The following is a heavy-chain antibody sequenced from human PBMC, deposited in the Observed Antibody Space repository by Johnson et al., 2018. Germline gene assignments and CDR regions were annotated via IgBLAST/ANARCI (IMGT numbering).Heavy chain of an antibody. D-gene: IGHD6-19*01. Sequence: QVQLVQSGGGVVQPGRSLRLSCAASGFTFSSYAMHWVRQAPGKGLEWVAVISYDGSNKYYADSVKGRFTISGDNSKNTLYLQMNSLRAEETAVYDCARGGRSSGWHDDALDIWGQGTMVTVAS. V-gene: IGHV3-30-3*01. CDR1: GFTFSSYA. CDR2: ISYDGSNK. CDR3: ARGGRSSGWHDDALDI. J-gene: IGHJ3*02.